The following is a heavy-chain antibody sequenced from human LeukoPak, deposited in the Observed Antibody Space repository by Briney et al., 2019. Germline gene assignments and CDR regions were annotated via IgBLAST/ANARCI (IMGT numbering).Heavy chain of an antibody. CDR2: INHRGST. V-gene: IGHV4-34*01. J-gene: IGHJ6*02. D-gene: IGHD3-10*01. CDR3: ARGRVGTMVRGIAYYYAMDL. CDR1: GGSFSGHY. Sequence: PSGTLSLTCAVYGGSFSGHYWSWIRQPPGKGLEWIGDINHRGSTNYNPSLKSRVTISVDTSKNQLSLKLSSVTAADTAVYYCARGRVGTMVRGIAYYYAMDLWGQGTTVTVSS.